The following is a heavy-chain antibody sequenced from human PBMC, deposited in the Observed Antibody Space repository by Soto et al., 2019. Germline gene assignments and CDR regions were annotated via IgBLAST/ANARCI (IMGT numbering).Heavy chain of an antibody. D-gene: IGHD6-19*01. CDR3: AKSSGWQYYYYYMDV. CDR1: GFTFSSYA. V-gene: IGHV3-23*01. CDR2: ISGSGGAT. Sequence: GGSLRLSCAASGFTFSSYAMSWVRQAPGKGLEWVSAISGSGGATYYADSVKGRFTISRDNSKNTLFLQMNSLRAEDTAVYYCAKSSGWQYYYYYMDVWGKGTTVTVSS. J-gene: IGHJ6*03.